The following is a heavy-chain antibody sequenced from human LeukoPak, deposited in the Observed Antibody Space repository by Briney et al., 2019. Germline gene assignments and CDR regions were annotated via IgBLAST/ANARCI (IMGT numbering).Heavy chain of an antibody. D-gene: IGHD6-6*01. Sequence: ASVKVSCKASGYTFTSYDINWVRQATGQGLEWMGWMNPNSGNTGYAQKFQGRVTITRNTSISTAYMELSSLRSEDTAVYYCARGGASSIAGNEGFDYWGREPWSPSPQ. J-gene: IGHJ4*02. V-gene: IGHV1-8*03. CDR3: ARGGASSIAGNEGFDY. CDR1: GYTFTSYD. CDR2: MNPNSGNT.